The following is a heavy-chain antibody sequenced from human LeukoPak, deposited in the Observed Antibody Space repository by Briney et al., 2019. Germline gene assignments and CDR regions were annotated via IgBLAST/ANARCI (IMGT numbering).Heavy chain of an antibody. CDR2: ISASGDST. CDR3: AKGPFEFVQTGEVDY. D-gene: IGHD7-27*01. J-gene: IGHJ4*02. Sequence: GGSLRLSCAASGFTFSTYAMSWVRQAPGKGPEWVSGISASGDSTYYADSVKGRFTTSRDNSKNTLNNLRAEDTAVYYCAKGPFEFVQTGEVDYWGQGTLVTVSS. V-gene: IGHV3-23*01. CDR1: GFTFSTYA.